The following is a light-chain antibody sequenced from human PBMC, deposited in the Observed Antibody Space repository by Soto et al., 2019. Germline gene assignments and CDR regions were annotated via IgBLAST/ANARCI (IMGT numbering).Light chain of an antibody. V-gene: IGKV1-5*03. CDR1: QSIAVW. CDR2: QAS. J-gene: IGKJ3*01. Sequence: DIQMTQSPSTLSASVGERVTITCRASQSIAVWLAWYQQKPGKAPKLLIYQASRLESGVPSRFSGSGSGTEFTLTISSLQPDDFATYYCQQHQTYSTFGPGTKVDIK. CDR3: QQHQTYST.